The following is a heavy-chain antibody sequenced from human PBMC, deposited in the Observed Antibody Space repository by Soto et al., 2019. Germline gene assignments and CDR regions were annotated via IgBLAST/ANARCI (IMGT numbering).Heavy chain of an antibody. CDR3: ARSVEPSLYQPLLRWFEP. J-gene: IGHJ5*02. D-gene: IGHD2-2*01. Sequence: SETLSLTCAVSGGSISSGGYSWTWIRQPPGKGLEWIGYIYHSGSTYYNPSLKSRVTISVDRSKNQFSLKLNSVTAADTAVYYCARSVEPSLYQPLLRWFEPWGQGTLVTVSS. CDR2: IYHSGST. CDR1: GGSISSGGYS. V-gene: IGHV4-30-2*02.